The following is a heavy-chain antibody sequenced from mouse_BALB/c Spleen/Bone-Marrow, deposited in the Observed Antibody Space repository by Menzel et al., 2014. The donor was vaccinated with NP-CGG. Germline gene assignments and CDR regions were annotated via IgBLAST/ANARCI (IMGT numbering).Heavy chain of an antibody. V-gene: IGHV1S127*01. D-gene: IGHD3-2*01. CDR1: GYTFTSYW. CDR3: TIPTARACFDY. Sequence: QVQLKQSGAELVKPGASVKMSCKASGYTFTSYWMHWVKQRPGQGLEWIGVIDPSDSYTSYNQKFKGKATLTVDTSSSTAYMQLSSLTSEDFAVYYCTIPTARACFDYWGQGTTLTVSS. CDR2: IDPSDSYT. J-gene: IGHJ2*01.